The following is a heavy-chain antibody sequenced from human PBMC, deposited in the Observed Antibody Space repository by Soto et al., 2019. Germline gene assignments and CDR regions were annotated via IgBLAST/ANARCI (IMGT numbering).Heavy chain of an antibody. CDR3: AKDLLGPGRAYGMDV. J-gene: IGHJ6*02. Sequence: QVQLVESGGGVVQPGRSLRLSCAASGFTFSSYGMHWVRQAPGKGLEWVAVISYDGSNKYYADSVKGRFTISRGNSKNTLYLQMNSLRAEDTAVYYCAKDLLGPGRAYGMDVWGQGTTVTVSS. CDR2: ISYDGSNK. V-gene: IGHV3-30*18. D-gene: IGHD7-27*01. CDR1: GFTFSSYG.